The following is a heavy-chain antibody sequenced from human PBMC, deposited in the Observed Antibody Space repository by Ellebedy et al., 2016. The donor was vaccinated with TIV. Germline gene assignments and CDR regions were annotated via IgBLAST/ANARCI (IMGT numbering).Heavy chain of an antibody. CDR3: ARDVGGFVDTAMVIGDY. V-gene: IGHV1-46*01. CDR2: INPSGGST. Sequence: AASVKVSCKASGYTFTSYYMHWVRQAPGQGLEWMGIINPSGGSTSYAQKFQGRVTMTRDTSTSTVYMELSSLRSEDTAVYYCARDVGGFVDTAMVIGDYWGQGTLVTVSS. J-gene: IGHJ4*02. D-gene: IGHD5-18*01. CDR1: GYTFTSYY.